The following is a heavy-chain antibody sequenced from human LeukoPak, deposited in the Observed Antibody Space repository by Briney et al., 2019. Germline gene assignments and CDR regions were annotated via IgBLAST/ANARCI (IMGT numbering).Heavy chain of an antibody. V-gene: IGHV1-2*02. J-gene: IGHJ4*02. CDR3: AGQKDPRPIDY. CDR1: GYTFIAYY. Sequence: ASVKVSCKASGYTFIAYYMHWVRQAPGQGLEWMGWVNPASGGTNYAQKFEGRVTMTRDTSISTAYMELTALTSDDTAVYYCAGQKDPRPIDYWGQGTLVTVSS. CDR2: VNPASGGT.